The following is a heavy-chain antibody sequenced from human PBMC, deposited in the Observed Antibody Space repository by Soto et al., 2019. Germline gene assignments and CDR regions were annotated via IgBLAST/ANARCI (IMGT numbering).Heavy chain of an antibody. CDR3: PRGYYVILSGYHHSAIMGGPFDY. V-gene: IGHV1-69*13. CDR2: IIPIFCTA. Sequence: GASVKVSCKPSGCTFSSYAISWVRPAPGQGLDRMGGIIPIFCTANYAQKFQGRVTITAHESTSTAHMELSSLRSKDTAVYYCPRGYYVILSGYHHSAIMGGPFDYWGQGTLVTVSS. D-gene: IGHD3-9*01. CDR1: GCTFSSYA. J-gene: IGHJ4*02.